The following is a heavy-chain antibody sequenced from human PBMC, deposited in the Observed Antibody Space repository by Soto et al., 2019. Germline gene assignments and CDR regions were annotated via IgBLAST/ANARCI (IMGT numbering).Heavy chain of an antibody. CDR1: GFMFNMSG. J-gene: IGHJ1*01. CDR3: VSWADAADEHSFHH. CDR2: INQDGSQK. V-gene: IGHV3-7*01. D-gene: IGHD3-16*01. Sequence: XESLSLSCAASGFMFNMSGMSWVRQAPGRALEWVAHINQDGSQKYHVDSAKGRFTISRDNAKTSLYLQMNSLRAEDTAVYYCVSWADAADEHSFHHWGQGTLVT.